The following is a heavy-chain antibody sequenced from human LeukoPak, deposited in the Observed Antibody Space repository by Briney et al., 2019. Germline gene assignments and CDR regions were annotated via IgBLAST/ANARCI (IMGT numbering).Heavy chain of an antibody. D-gene: IGHD3-22*01. V-gene: IGHV3-23*01. J-gene: IGHJ4*02. CDR1: GFTFSSYA. Sequence: GGSLRLSCAASGFTFSSYAMSWVRQAPGKGLEWVSAISGSGGSTYYADSVKGRFTISRDNSKNTLYLQMNSLRAEDTAVYYCAKAADYYDSSGYYYFDYWGQGTLVTVSS. CDR3: AKAADYYDSSGYYYFDY. CDR2: ISGSGGST.